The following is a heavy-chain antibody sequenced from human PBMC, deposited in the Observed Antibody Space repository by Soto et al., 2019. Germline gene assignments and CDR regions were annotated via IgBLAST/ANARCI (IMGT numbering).Heavy chain of an antibody. CDR2: ISYDGSNK. Sequence: QVQLVESGGGVVQPGRSLRLSCAASGFTFSSYAMHWVRQAPGKGLEWVAVISYDGSNKYYADSVKGRFTISRDNSKNTLYLQMNSLGAEDTAVYYCARTGIVVVVAAHRGPDAFDIWGQGTMVTVSS. CDR1: GFTFSSYA. J-gene: IGHJ3*02. CDR3: ARTGIVVVVAAHRGPDAFDI. D-gene: IGHD2-15*01. V-gene: IGHV3-30-3*01.